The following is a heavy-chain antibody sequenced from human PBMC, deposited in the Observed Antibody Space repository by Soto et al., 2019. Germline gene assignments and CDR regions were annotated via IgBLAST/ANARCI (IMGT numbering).Heavy chain of an antibody. J-gene: IGHJ4*02. CDR3: ARVPDS. Sequence: QVQLQESGPGLVKPSQTLSLTCTVSGGSISSGGYSWSWIRQHPGKGLEWIGYIYYSGSTYYNPTLQSXXTISVDTSKNQFSLKLTSVTAADTAVYYGARVPDSRGQGTLVTVSS. V-gene: IGHV4-31*03. CDR1: GGSISSGGYS. CDR2: IYYSGST.